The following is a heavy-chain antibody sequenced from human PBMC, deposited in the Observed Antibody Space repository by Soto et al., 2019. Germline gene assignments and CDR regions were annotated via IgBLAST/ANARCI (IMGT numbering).Heavy chain of an antibody. Sequence: EVQLVESGGGLVQPGGSLRLSCAASGFTFSSYYMSWVRQAQGKGLERVANVNGDGSEKYYVDSVKGRFTVSRDNAKNSLYLQMNNLRAEDTAVYYCADGGEWSFNFVYWGQGTLVTVSS. CDR1: GFTFSSYY. CDR2: VNGDGSEK. V-gene: IGHV3-7*03. CDR3: ADGGEWSFNFVY. D-gene: IGHD3-3*01. J-gene: IGHJ4*02.